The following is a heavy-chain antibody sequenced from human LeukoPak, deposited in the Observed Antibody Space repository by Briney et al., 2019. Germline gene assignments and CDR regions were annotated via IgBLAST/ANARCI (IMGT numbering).Heavy chain of an antibody. D-gene: IGHD3-9*01. Sequence: PSETLSLTCAVYGGSFSSYYWSWIRQPPGKGLEWIGEINHSGSTNYNPSLKSRITISVDTSKNQFSLKLTSVTAADTAVYHCARKRGDILTGYNFDYWGQGILVTVSS. CDR3: ARKRGDILTGYNFDY. J-gene: IGHJ4*02. CDR2: INHSGST. CDR1: GGSFSSYY. V-gene: IGHV4-34*01.